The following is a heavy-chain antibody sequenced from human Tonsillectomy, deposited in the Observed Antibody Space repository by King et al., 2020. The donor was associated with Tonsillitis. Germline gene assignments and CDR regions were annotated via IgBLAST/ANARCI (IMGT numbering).Heavy chain of an antibody. CDR3: ARTSTTADFLHFDY. CDR2: IYYSGST. V-gene: IGHV4-59*01. Sequence: QLQESGPGLVKPSETLSLTCTVSGGSISSYYWSWIRQPPGKGLEWIGYIYYSGSTNYNPSLKSRVTISVDTSKNQFSLKLSSVTAADTAVYYCARTSTTADFLHFDYWGQGTLVTVSS. J-gene: IGHJ4*02. D-gene: IGHD4-11*01. CDR1: GGSISSYY.